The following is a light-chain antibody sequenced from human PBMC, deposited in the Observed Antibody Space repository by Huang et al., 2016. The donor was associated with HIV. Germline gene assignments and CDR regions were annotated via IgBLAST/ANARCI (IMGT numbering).Light chain of an antibody. CDR2: LGS. V-gene: IGKV2-28*01. Sequence: DIVMTQSPLSLLVTPGEPASISCKSSQSLLHSNGYNYLDWYLQKPGQSPQLLIYLGSNRASGVPDRFSGSGSGTDFTLQISRVEAEDVGVYYCMQALQTITFGQGTRLEIE. CDR1: QSLLHSNGYNY. CDR3: MQALQTIT. J-gene: IGKJ5*01.